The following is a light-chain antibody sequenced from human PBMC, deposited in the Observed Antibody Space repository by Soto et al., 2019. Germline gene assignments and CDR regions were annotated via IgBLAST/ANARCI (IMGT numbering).Light chain of an antibody. CDR2: GNS. CDR1: SSNIGAGYD. CDR3: QSYDDSLSGPFYV. V-gene: IGLV1-40*01. J-gene: IGLJ1*01. Sequence: QSVLTQPPSVSGAPGQRVTISCTGSSSNIGAGYDVHWYQQLPGTAPKLLIYGNSNRPSGVPDRFSGSKSGTSASLAITGLQAEDEADYYCQSYDDSLSGPFYVFGTGTKLTVL.